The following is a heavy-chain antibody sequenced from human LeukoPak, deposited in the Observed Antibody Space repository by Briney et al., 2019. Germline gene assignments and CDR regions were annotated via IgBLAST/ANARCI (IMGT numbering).Heavy chain of an antibody. CDR3: ANSPRIAVAGTAPFDY. Sequence: GGSLKLSCAASGFAFSSYAMNWVRQAPGKGLEWVSSISSSSSSYIYYADSAKGRFTISGDNAKNSLYLQMNSLRAEDTAVYYCANSPRIAVAGTAPFDYWGQGTLVTVTS. D-gene: IGHD6-19*01. CDR1: GFAFSSYA. J-gene: IGHJ4*02. CDR2: ISSSSSSYI. V-gene: IGHV3-21*04.